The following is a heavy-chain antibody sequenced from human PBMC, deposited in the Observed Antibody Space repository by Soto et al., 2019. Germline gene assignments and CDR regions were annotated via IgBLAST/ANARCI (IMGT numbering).Heavy chain of an antibody. D-gene: IGHD3-10*01. J-gene: IGHJ6*02. CDR3: ARGNGSGRTPYYYYYYGMDV. V-gene: IGHV4-34*01. CDR2: INHSGST. Sequence: QVQLQQWGAGLLKPSETLSLTCAVYGGSFSGYYWSWIRQPPGKGLEWIGEINHSGSTNYNPSLKRRVTISVDTSKNQFSLKLSSVTAADTAVYYCARGNGSGRTPYYYYYYGMDVWGQGTTVTVSS. CDR1: GGSFSGYY.